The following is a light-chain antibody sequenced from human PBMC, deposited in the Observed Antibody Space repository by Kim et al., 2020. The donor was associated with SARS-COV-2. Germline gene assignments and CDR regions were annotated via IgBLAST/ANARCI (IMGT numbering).Light chain of an antibody. V-gene: IGLV2-14*04. Sequence: GQSITTSCTGTSSDVGGYNYVSWYQQHPGKAPKLMIYDVSKRPSGVSNRFSGSKSGNTASLTISGLQAEDEADYYCSSYTSSSPWVFGGGTQLTVL. CDR1: SSDVGGYNY. CDR3: SSYTSSSPWV. CDR2: DVS. J-gene: IGLJ3*02.